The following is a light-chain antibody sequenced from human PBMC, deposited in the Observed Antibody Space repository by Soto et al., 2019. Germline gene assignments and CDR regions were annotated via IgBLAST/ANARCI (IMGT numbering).Light chain of an antibody. CDR2: DAS. Sequence: EIVLTQSPATLSMSPGDRTTLYCRASHSISTYLAWYQHTPGQAPRLLIYDASNRATGIPARFSGSGSGTDFTLTISSLEPEDFAVYYCQQGSDWLPIPFCQGTRPEI. CDR3: QQGSDWLPIP. V-gene: IGKV3-11*01. J-gene: IGKJ5*01. CDR1: HSISTY.